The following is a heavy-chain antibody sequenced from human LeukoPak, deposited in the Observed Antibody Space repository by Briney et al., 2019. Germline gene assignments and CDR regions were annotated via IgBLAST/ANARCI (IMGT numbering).Heavy chain of an antibody. J-gene: IGHJ6*03. CDR1: GGSFSGYY. V-gene: IGHV4-34*01. D-gene: IGHD3-10*01. CDR2: INHSGST. Sequence: SETLSLTCAVYGGSFSGYYWSWIRQPPGKGLEWIGEINHSGSTNYNPSLKSRVTISVDTSKNQFSLKLSSVTAADTAVYYCARGTPPRLLWFGESSHDYYYMDVWGKGTTVTASS. CDR3: ARGTPPRLLWFGESSHDYYYMDV.